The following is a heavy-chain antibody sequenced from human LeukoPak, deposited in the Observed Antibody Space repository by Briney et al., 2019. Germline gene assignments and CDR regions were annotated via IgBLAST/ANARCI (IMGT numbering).Heavy chain of an antibody. CDR2: ISYDGSNK. CDR1: GFTFSSYA. V-gene: IGHV3-30*04. CDR3: ARALSRIAAAGTSGADY. J-gene: IGHJ4*02. Sequence: GRSLRLSCAASGFTFSSYAMHWVRQAPGKGLEWVAVISYDGSNKYYADSMKGRFTISRDNSKNTLYLQMNSLRAEDTAVYHCARALSRIAAAGTSGADYWGQGTLVTVSS. D-gene: IGHD6-13*01.